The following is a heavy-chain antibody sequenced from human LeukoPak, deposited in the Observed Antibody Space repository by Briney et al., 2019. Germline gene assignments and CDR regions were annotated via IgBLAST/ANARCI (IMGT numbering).Heavy chain of an antibody. J-gene: IGHJ4*02. CDR1: GFTLSDYY. Sequence: PGGSLRLSCAASGFTLSDYYMSWIRQAPGKGLEWISYINSIGSTTYYADSVKGRFTISRDNAKNSLYLQMNSLRAEDTAIYYCARDATQYLRYGYFDYWGPGILVTVSS. CDR3: ARDATQYLRYGYFDY. CDR2: INSIGSTT. D-gene: IGHD3-9*01. V-gene: IGHV3-11*04.